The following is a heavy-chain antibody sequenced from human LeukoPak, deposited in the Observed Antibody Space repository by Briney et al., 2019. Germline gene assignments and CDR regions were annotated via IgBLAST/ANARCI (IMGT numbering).Heavy chain of an antibody. CDR3: ARGDWSAVGDY. D-gene: IGHD3-9*01. Sequence: SETLSLTCTVSGGSISSSSYYWGWIRQPPGKGLEWIGSIYYSGSTYYNPSLKSRVTISVDTSKNQFSLKLSSVTAADTAVYYCARGDWSAVGDYWGQGTLVTVSS. V-gene: IGHV4-39*07. CDR2: IYYSGST. CDR1: GGSISSSSYY. J-gene: IGHJ4*02.